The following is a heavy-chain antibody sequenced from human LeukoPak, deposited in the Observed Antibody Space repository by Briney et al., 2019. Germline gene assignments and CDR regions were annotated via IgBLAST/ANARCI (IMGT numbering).Heavy chain of an antibody. CDR1: GGSISSYY. V-gene: IGHV4-59*08. D-gene: IGHD6-13*01. CDR2: IYYSGST. Sequence: SETLSLTCTVSGGSISSYYWSWIRQPPGKGLEWIGYIYYSGSTNYNPSLKSRVTISVDTSKNQFSLKLSSVTAADTAVYYCAGTIAAAGTGPDYWGQGTLVTVSS. CDR3: AGTIAAAGTGPDY. J-gene: IGHJ4*02.